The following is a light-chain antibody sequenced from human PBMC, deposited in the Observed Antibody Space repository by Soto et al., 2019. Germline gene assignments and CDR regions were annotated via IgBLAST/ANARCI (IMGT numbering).Light chain of an antibody. CDR2: EVS. J-gene: IGLJ2*01. Sequence: QSALTQPASVSGSPGQSITIFCTGTSSDVGGYNYVSWYQQHPGKAPKLIIYEVSNRPSGVSNRFSGSKSGNTASLTISGLQADDEGEYYCSSKRSRRTLLFGGGTKVTVL. CDR3: SSKRSRRTLL. V-gene: IGLV2-14*01. CDR1: SSDVGGYNY.